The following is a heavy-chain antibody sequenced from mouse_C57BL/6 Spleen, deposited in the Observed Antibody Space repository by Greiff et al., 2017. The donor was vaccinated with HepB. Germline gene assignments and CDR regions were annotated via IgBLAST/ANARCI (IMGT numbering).Heavy chain of an antibody. D-gene: IGHD1-1*01. CDR1: GFTFSSYA. V-gene: IGHV5-4*01. CDR2: ISDGGSYT. CDR3: ARALYYYGSSYWYFDV. J-gene: IGHJ1*03. Sequence: EVQRVESGGGLVKPGGSLKLSCAASGFTFSSYAMSWVRQTPEKRLEWVATISDGGSYTYYPDNVKGRFTISRDNAKNNLYLQMSHLKSEDTAMYYCARALYYYGSSYWYFDVWGTGTTVTVSS.